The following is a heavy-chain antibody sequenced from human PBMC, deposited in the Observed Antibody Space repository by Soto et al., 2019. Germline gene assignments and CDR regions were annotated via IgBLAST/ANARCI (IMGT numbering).Heavy chain of an antibody. CDR2: ISAYNGNT. Sequence: GASVKVSCKASGYTFTSYGISWVRQAPGQGLEWMGWISAYNGNTNYAQKLQGRVTTTTDTSTSTAYMELRSLRSEDTAVSYCARVCCIAVAGTGHFDYWGHGNMV. J-gene: IGHJ4*01. V-gene: IGHV1-18*04. CDR3: ARVCCIAVAGTGHFDY. D-gene: IGHD6-19*01. CDR1: GYTFTSYG.